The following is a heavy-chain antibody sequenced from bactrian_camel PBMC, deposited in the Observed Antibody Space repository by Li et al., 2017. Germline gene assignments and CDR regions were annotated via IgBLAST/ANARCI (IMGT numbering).Heavy chain of an antibody. D-gene: IGHD1*01. J-gene: IGHJ4*01. CDR2: IDGDGTT. V-gene: IGHV3S53*01. CDR1: VNMSRAC. Sequence: HVQLVESGGGSVQAGGSLRLSCVTSVNMSRACMGWLRQAPGKVREGVASIDGDGTTHYVSDVKGRFTISKENAKNTLYLQMNSLKPEDTAMYYCAAAPYVGASGYCYAHLVTEYSNSGQGTQVTVS.